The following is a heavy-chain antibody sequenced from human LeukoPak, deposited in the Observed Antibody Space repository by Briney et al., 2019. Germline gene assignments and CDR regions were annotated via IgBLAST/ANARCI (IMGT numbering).Heavy chain of an antibody. J-gene: IGHJ6*03. CDR2: IYYSGST. CDR3: ARMRDIRIAARKYYYYYYMDV. CDR1: GGSISSSSYY. D-gene: IGHD6-6*01. V-gene: IGHV4-39*01. Sequence: SETLSLTCTVSGGSISSSSYYWGWVRQPPGKGLEWIGSIYYSGSTYYNPSLKSRVTISVDTSKNQFSLKPSSVTAADTAVYYCARMRDIRIAARKYYYYYYMDVWGKGTTVTVSS.